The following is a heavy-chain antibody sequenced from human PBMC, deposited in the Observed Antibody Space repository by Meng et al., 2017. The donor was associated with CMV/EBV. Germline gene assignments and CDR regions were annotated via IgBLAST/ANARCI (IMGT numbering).Heavy chain of an antibody. CDR2: IYYSGST. CDR3: ARAIYCSSTSCHNGFDP. V-gene: IGHV4-39*06. J-gene: IGHJ5*02. D-gene: IGHD2-2*01. CDR1: SCSSSGYY. Sequence: SCSSSGYYWGWFRHPPGKGLQWIGSIYYSGSTYYNPSLKSRVTISVDTSKNQFILKLSSVTAADTAVYYCARAIYCSSTSCHNGFDPWGQGTLVTVSS.